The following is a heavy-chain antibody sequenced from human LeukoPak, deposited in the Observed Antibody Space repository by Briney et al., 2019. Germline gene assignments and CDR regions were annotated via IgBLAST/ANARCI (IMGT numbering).Heavy chain of an antibody. CDR1: GYTFTSYD. D-gene: IGHD5-18*01. Sequence: GASVKVSCKASGYTFTSYDINWVRQATGQGLEWMGWMNPNSGNTGYAQKFQGRVTMTRNTSISTAYMELSSLRSEDTAVYYCARVSAMTAEVDYWGQGTLVTVSS. CDR2: MNPNSGNT. J-gene: IGHJ4*02. CDR3: ARVSAMTAEVDY. V-gene: IGHV1-8*01.